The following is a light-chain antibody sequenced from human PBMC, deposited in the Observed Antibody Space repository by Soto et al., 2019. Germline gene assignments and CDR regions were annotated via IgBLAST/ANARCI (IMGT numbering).Light chain of an antibody. Sequence: QSALTQSASVSGSPGQSITISCTGTSSDIGGYNYVSWYQQHPDKAPKLMIFEVSNRPSGVSNRFSGSKSGNTASLTNSGLLPEDEADYYCSSYTTSSTVAFGGGTKLPVL. CDR3: SSYTTSSTVA. CDR1: SSDIGGYNY. V-gene: IGLV2-14*01. J-gene: IGLJ2*01. CDR2: EVS.